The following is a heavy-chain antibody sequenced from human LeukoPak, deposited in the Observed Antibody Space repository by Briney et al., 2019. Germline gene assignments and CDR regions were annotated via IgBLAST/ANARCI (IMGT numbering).Heavy chain of an antibody. Sequence: GGSLRLSCAASGFTVSSNYMSWVRQAPGKGLEWVSVIYSGGSTYYADSVKGRFTISRDNAKSSLYLQMNSLRVEDTAVYYCARGGSTVVTLGDYWGQGTLVTVSS. J-gene: IGHJ4*02. CDR2: IYSGGST. CDR3: ARGGSTVVTLGDY. CDR1: GFTVSSNY. V-gene: IGHV3-53*01. D-gene: IGHD4-23*01.